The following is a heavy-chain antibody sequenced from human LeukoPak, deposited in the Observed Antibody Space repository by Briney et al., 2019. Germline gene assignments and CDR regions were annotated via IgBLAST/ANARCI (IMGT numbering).Heavy chain of an antibody. CDR3: AKDGYNWIAFDD. V-gene: IGHV3-23*01. Sequence: GSLRLSCAASGFTLSTYAMHWVRQAPGKGLEWVAYISGTGFTTYYADSVKGRFTISSDSSKNTLFLQMNSLRAEDTAIYYCAKDGYNWIAFDDWGQGTLVTVSS. CDR2: ISGTGFTT. CDR1: GFTLSTYA. D-gene: IGHD1-20*01. J-gene: IGHJ4*02.